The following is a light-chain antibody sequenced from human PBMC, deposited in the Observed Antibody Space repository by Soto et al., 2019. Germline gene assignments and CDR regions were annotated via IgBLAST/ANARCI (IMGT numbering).Light chain of an antibody. CDR1: QRISSW. CDR3: QQYNSYSRT. J-gene: IGKJ1*01. V-gene: IGKV1-5*03. Sequence: DIQMTQSPSTLAASVGDRVTITCRASQRISSWLAWYQQKPGKAPKLLIYKASSLESGVPSRFSSSGSGTEFTLTISRLQPDDFATYYCQQYNSYSRTFGQGTKVDIK. CDR2: KAS.